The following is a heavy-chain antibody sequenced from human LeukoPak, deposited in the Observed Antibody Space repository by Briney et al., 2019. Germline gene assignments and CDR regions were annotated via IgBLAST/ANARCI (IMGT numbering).Heavy chain of an antibody. V-gene: IGHV3-11*01. CDR2: VSGSGSPI. CDR3: ARARTTMVRGVINWFDP. Sequence: PGGSLRLSCAASGFTFSDYYMSWFRQAPGKGLEWVSYVSGSGSPIYYADSVKGRFTISRDNAKNSLYLQMNSLRAEDTAVYYCARARTTMVRGVINWFDPWGQGTLVTVSS. D-gene: IGHD3-10*01. J-gene: IGHJ5*02. CDR1: GFTFSDYY.